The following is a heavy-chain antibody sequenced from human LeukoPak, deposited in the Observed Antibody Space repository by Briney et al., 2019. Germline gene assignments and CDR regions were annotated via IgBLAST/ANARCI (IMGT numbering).Heavy chain of an antibody. CDR3: ARALRMAADWFDP. V-gene: IGHV1-18*01. D-gene: IGHD5-24*01. J-gene: IGHJ5*02. CDR2: ISAYNGDT. CDR1: GYTFTTYG. Sequence: ASVKVSCKASGYTFTTYGITWVRQAPGQGLEWMGWISAYNGDTSYAQNLQDRVTMATDTSTSTAYMELRSLISDDTAVYYCARALRMAADWFDPWGQGTLVTVSS.